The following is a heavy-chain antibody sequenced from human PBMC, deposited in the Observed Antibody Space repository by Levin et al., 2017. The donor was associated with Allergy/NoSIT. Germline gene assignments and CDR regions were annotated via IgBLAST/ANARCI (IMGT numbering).Heavy chain of an antibody. V-gene: IGHV3-30*18. CDR2: ISSDGSTK. Sequence: GESLKISCAASGFSFISYAIHCVRQAPGKGLEWVALISSDGSTKYYADSVKGRFTISRDNSKNTLYLQMNSLRAEDTAVYYCAKGTYYYGMDVWGQGTTVTVSS. CDR3: AKGTYYYGMDV. J-gene: IGHJ6*02. CDR1: GFSFISYA.